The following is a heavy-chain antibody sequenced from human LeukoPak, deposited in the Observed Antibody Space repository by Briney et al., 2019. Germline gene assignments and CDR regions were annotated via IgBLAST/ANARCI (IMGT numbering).Heavy chain of an antibody. CDR3: ARDPDYGDLLYNWFDP. J-gene: IGHJ5*02. Sequence: SETLSLTCTVSGGSISGYFWTWIRQPAGEGLEWIGRISTSGTTNYNPSLKSRVTISVDTSKNQFSLKLSSVTAADTAVYYCARDPDYGDLLYNWFDPWGQGTLVTVSS. V-gene: IGHV4-4*07. D-gene: IGHD4-17*01. CDR2: ISTSGTT. CDR1: GGSISGYF.